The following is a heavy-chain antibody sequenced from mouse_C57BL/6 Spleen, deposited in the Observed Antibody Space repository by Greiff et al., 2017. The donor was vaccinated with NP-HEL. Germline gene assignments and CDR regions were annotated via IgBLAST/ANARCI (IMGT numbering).Heavy chain of an antibody. J-gene: IGHJ3*01. CDR1: GYTFTSYD. CDR2: IYPRDGST. Sequence: VKVVESGPELVKPGASVKLSCKASGYTFTSYDINWVKQRPGQGLEWIGWIYPRDGSTKYNEKFKGKATLTVDTSSSTAYMELHSLTSEDSAVYFCARAIYYYGSGFAYWGQGTLVTVSA. V-gene: IGHV1-85*01. CDR3: ARAIYYYGSGFAY. D-gene: IGHD1-1*01.